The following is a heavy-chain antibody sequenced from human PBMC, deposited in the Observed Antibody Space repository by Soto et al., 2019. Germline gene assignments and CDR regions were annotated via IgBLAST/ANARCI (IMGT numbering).Heavy chain of an antibody. CDR2: ISYDGSNK. CDR1: GFTFSSYG. CDR3: AKENVLLWFGELLYRRSYCYYGMDV. J-gene: IGHJ6*02. V-gene: IGHV3-30*18. D-gene: IGHD3-10*01. Sequence: QVQLVESGGGVVQPGRSMRLSCAASGFTFSSYGMHWVRQAPGKGLEWVAVISYDGSNKYYEDSVKGRFTISRDNSKNTLYLQMNSLRAEDTAVYYCAKENVLLWFGELLYRRSYCYYGMDVWVQGTTVTVSS.